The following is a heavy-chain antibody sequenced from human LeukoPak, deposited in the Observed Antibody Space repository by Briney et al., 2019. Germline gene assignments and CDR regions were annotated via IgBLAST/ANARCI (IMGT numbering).Heavy chain of an antibody. CDR2: IYHNGST. D-gene: IGHD3-22*01. Sequence: SETLSLTCTVSGGPISSYYWSWIRQPPGKGLEWMGSIYHNGSTNYNPSMKSRVTILIDMSKNQFSLKVTSLTAADTAVYYCARQLYFYHSSGSRGYYFDYWGQGTLATVSS. CDR3: ARQLYFYHSSGSRGYYFDY. V-gene: IGHV4-59*01. CDR1: GGPISSYY. J-gene: IGHJ4*02.